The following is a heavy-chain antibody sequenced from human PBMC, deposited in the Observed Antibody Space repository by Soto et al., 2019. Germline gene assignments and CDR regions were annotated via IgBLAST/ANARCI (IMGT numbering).Heavy chain of an antibody. J-gene: IGHJ4*02. V-gene: IGHV4-34*01. CDR2: INHSGST. Sequence: SETLSLTCAVYGGSFSGYYWSWIRQPPGKGLEWIGEINHSGSTNCNPSLKSRVTISVETSKNQFSLKLSSVTAADTAVYYCARKRGRGWTFDYGGQEPRVTFSS. CDR3: ARKRGRGWTFDY. CDR1: GGSFSGYY. D-gene: IGHD6-19*01.